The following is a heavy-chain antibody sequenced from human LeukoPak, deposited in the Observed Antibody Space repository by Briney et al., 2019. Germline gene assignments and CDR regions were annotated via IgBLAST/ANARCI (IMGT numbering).Heavy chain of an antibody. CDR2: ISSSSSTI. CDR3: ARVFFDAFDI. Sequence: GGSLRLSCAASAFTFSSYSMNWVRQAPGKGLEWVSYISSSSSTIYNADSVKGRFTISRDNAKNSLYLQMNSLRAEDTAVYYCARVFFDAFDIWGQGTMVTVSS. J-gene: IGHJ3*02. D-gene: IGHD3-10*02. V-gene: IGHV3-48*01. CDR1: AFTFSSYS.